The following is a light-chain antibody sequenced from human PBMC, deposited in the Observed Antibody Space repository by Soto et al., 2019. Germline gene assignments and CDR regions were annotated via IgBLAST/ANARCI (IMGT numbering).Light chain of an antibody. CDR1: QSVSSN. CDR2: GAS. J-gene: IGKJ1*01. CDR3: QQYNNWPRT. Sequence: EIVMTQSPATLSVSPGERATLSCRASQSVSSNLAWYQQKPGQAPRLLIYGASTRATGIPARLSGSGSGTEFTLTISSLQSEDFAVYYCQQYNNWPRTFGQGTTVEIK. V-gene: IGKV3-15*01.